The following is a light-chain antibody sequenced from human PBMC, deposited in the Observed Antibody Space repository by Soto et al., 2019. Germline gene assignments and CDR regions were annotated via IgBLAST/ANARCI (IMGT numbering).Light chain of an antibody. CDR3: QQYNDWPPYT. J-gene: IGKJ2*01. CDR2: GAS. CDR1: QSVSNNY. V-gene: IGKV3-20*01. Sequence: EIVLTQSPGTLSLSPGERATLSCRASQSVSNNYLAWYQQKPGQAPRLLIYGASNRATGIPDRFSGRGSGTELILTISRLQSEDFAVYYCQQYNDWPPYTFGQGTKVDIK.